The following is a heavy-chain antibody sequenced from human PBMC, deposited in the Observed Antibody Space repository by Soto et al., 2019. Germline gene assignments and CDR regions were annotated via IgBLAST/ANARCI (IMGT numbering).Heavy chain of an antibody. CDR3: ARGWGYDSNDYYYAY. CDR2: IIPIFGTA. D-gene: IGHD3-22*01. J-gene: IGHJ4*02. Sequence: QVQLVQSGAEVRKPGSSVKVSCKASGGTFSRHAISWVRQAPGQGVEWMGGIIPIFGTANHAQKLQGRVTIIADESTSTVYMELSSLRSEDTAMYYCARGWGYDSNDYYYAYWGQGTLVIVSS. CDR1: GGTFSRHA. V-gene: IGHV1-69*01.